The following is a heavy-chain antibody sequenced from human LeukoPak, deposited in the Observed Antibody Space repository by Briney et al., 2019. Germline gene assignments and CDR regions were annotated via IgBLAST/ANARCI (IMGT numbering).Heavy chain of an antibody. V-gene: IGHV3-66*02. CDR2: IYSGGAT. CDR1: GFTVSSNY. Sequence: GGSQRLSCAVSGFTVSSNYLGWVRQAPGKGLDWVSVIYSGGATYYADSVKGRFTLSRDISNNTVSLQMNNLRPDDTAVYYCARAHAYASSTWNYWGQGTLVTVSS. CDR3: ARAHAYASSTWNY. D-gene: IGHD2-2*01. J-gene: IGHJ4*02.